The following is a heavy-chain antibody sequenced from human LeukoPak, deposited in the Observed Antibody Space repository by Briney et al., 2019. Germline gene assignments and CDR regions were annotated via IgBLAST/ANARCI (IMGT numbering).Heavy chain of an antibody. CDR3: ARGYFDL. V-gene: IGHV4-34*01. CDR2: IYYSGST. J-gene: IGHJ2*01. CDR1: GGSFSGYY. Sequence: PSETLSLTCAVYGGSFSGYYWSWIRQPPGKGLEWIGSIYYSGSTYYNPSLKSRVTISVDTSKNQFSLKLGSVTAADTAVYYCARGYFDLWGRGTLVTVSS.